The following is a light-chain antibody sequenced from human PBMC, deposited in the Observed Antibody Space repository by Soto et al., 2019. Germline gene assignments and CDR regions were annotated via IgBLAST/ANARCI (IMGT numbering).Light chain of an antibody. CDR3: QQRTNWLT. V-gene: IGKV3-11*01. CDR2: DTS. J-gene: IGKJ4*01. CDR1: QSVSDY. Sequence: EIVLTQSPGTLSLSPGERATLSCRASQSVSDYIAWYQQKPGKAPRLLIYDTSNRAAGVPARFSGSGSGTDSILTISSLEPEDFAVYYCQQRTNWLTFGGGTKVEIK.